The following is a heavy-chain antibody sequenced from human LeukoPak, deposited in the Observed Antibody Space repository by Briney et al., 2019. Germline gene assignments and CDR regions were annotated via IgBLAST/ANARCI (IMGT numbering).Heavy chain of an antibody. CDR1: GGSISSDSY. CDR3: ARDTYSADAFDI. V-gene: IGHV4-61*02. Sequence: SETLSLTCIVSGGSISSDSYYSWTRQPAGKGLEWIGRINNSGGTNYNPSLKSRLTISVDTSKNQFSLKLSSVTAADTAVYYCARDTYSADAFDIWGQGTMVTVSS. D-gene: IGHD5-12*01. J-gene: IGHJ3*02. CDR2: INNSGGT.